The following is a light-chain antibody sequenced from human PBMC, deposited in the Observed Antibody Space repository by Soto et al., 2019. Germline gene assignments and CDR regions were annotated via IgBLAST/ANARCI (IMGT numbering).Light chain of an antibody. J-gene: IGLJ3*02. CDR3: SSYTIMNTWL. V-gene: IGLV2-14*01. Sequence: QSALTQPASVSGSPGQSITISCTGTSDDVGGPHYVSWYQQRPGTAPKLLIYEVNKWPSGVSSRFSGSKFRNTASLTISGLQAEDEADYYCSSYTIMNTWLFGGGTQLTVL. CDR1: SDDVGGPHY. CDR2: EVN.